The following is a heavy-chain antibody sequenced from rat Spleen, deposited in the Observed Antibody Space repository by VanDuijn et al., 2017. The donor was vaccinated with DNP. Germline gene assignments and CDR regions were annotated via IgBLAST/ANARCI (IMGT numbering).Heavy chain of an antibody. CDR1: GFTFNNYF. V-gene: IGHV5-22*01. Sequence: EVQLVESGGGLVQPGRSLTLSCEVSGFTFNNYFMAWVRQAPKKGLEWVATISIGGGGTYYGDSEKGRFTSSRDNAKSTLYLQMNSLGSEDIATYYCARHDYSGGGFDYWGQGVMVTVSS. J-gene: IGHJ2*01. CDR3: ARHDYSGGGFDY. D-gene: IGHD1-1*01. CDR2: ISIGGGGT.